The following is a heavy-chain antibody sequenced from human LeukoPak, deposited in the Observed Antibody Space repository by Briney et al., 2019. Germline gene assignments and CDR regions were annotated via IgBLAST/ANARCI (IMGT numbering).Heavy chain of an antibody. D-gene: IGHD3-22*01. Sequence: ASETLSLTCTVSGGSISSYYWSWIRQPPGKGLEWIGYIYYSGSTNYNPSLKSRVTISVDTSKNQFSLKLSSVTAADTAVYYCARGDSESYYFDYWGQGTLVTVSS. CDR1: GGSISSYY. CDR3: ARGDSESYYFDY. J-gene: IGHJ4*02. CDR2: IYYSGST. V-gene: IGHV4-59*01.